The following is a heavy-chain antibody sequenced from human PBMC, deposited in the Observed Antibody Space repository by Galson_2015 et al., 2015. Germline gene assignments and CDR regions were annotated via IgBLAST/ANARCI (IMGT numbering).Heavy chain of an antibody. CDR2: ISGSGGST. V-gene: IGHV3-23*01. Sequence: SLRLSCAASGFTFSSYAMSWVRQAPGKGLEWVSAISGSGGSTYYADSVKGRFTISRDNSKNTLYLQMNSLRAEDTAVYYCAKVSMVRGAFFDYWGQGTLVTVSS. J-gene: IGHJ4*02. CDR1: GFTFSSYA. CDR3: AKVSMVRGAFFDY. D-gene: IGHD3-10*01.